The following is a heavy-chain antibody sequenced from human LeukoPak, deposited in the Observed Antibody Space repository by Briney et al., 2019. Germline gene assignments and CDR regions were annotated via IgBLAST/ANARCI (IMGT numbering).Heavy chain of an antibody. CDR3: ARKRGGIYDSRALDL. D-gene: IGHD3-22*01. Sequence: GGSLRLSCAASGFTFRSYSMHWVRQAPGKGLEWAATISYDANNMSYAASVKGRFTISRDNSKNTVYLEMSGLRVEDTAVFHCARKRGGIYDSRALDLWGQGTTVIVSS. V-gene: IGHV3-30-3*01. J-gene: IGHJ6*02. CDR2: ISYDANNM. CDR1: GFTFRSYS.